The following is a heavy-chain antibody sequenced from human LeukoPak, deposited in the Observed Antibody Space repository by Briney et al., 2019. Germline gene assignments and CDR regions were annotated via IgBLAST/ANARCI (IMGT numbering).Heavy chain of an antibody. CDR3: AKDGGSAFDP. CDR2: IRYDGSSK. CDR1: GFTFSSSG. D-gene: IGHD3-16*01. Sequence: GGSLRLSCAASGFTFSSSGMHWVRQAPGKGLEWVAFIRYDGSSKHYADSVKGRLTISRDNSKNTLYLQLNGLRAEDTAVYYCAKDGGSAFDPWGQGTLVTVSS. V-gene: IGHV3-30*02. J-gene: IGHJ5*02.